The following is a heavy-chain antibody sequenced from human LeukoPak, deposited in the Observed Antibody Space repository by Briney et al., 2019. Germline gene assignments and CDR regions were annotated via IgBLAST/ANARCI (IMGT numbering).Heavy chain of an antibody. D-gene: IGHD5-18*01. CDR3: AAGYSFGYFDY. V-gene: IGHV5-51*01. CDR2: IFPGDSDT. CDR1: GYRFTNYW. J-gene: IGHJ4*02. Sequence: GGSLQISCKGSGYRFTNYWIGWVRQVPGKGLEWMGMIFPGDSDTRYSPSFQGQVTISADKSISTAYLQWSSLRASDTAMYYCAAGYSFGYFDYWGQGALVTVSS.